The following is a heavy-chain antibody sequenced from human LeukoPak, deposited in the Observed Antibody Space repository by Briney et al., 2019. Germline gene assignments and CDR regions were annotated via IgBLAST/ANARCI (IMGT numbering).Heavy chain of an antibody. CDR2: ISGSGDTT. D-gene: IGHD1-26*01. CDR3: GRKSGVVGATLGYWYFDL. CDR1: GFTFSNYA. Sequence: GGSLRLSCAPSGFTFSNYAMSWVRQAPGKGLEWVSAISGSGDTTYYADSVKGRFTISRDNSKNTLYLQVNSLRAEDTAVYYCGRKSGVVGATLGYWYFDLWGRGTLVTVSS. V-gene: IGHV3-23*01. J-gene: IGHJ2*01.